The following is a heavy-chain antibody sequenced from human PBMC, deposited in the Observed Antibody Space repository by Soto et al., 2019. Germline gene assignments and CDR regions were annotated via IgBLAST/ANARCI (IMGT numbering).Heavy chain of an antibody. Sequence: SLRLPCAASGFTFSSYAMHRARQAPGKGLEWVTVISIRGGDEYYAESVRGRFTISRDDSKNTLYLQMDSLRVEDTAVYYCARGTIVARQHLDYWGQGTLVTVSS. CDR1: GFTFSSYA. CDR2: ISIRGGDE. V-gene: IGHV3-30*03. CDR3: ARGTIVARQHLDY. J-gene: IGHJ4*02. D-gene: IGHD6-6*01.